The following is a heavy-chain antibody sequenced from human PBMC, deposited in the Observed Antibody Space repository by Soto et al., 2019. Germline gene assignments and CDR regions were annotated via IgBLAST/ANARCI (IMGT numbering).Heavy chain of an antibody. CDR1: GYDFTAYD. J-gene: IGHJ6*02. D-gene: IGHD6-13*01. Sequence: ASVKVSCKTSGYDFTAYDIKWVRQAAGQGLEWMGWMNPINGATGSARRFQGRVSMTRNTATGTAYLELTSLRSDDTGVYYCGRGPSPRAPAGGTPYYYAMDVWGQGSTLTYSS. CDR3: GRGPSPRAPAGGTPYYYAMDV. CDR2: MNPINGAT. V-gene: IGHV1-8*02.